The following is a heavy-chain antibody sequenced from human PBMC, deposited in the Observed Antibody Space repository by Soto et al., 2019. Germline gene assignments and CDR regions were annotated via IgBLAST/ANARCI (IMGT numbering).Heavy chain of an antibody. V-gene: IGHV1-69*13. Sequence: SVKVSCKASGGSFSSFGISWVRQAPGQGLEWMGGIIPVFGRPNYAQRFRGRLTITADESTNTVYLELIDLRSEDTAVYYCAREGSGYNLWGQGAQVTVSS. D-gene: IGHD5-12*01. CDR1: GGSFSSFG. CDR3: AREGSGYNL. CDR2: IIPVFGRP. J-gene: IGHJ1*01.